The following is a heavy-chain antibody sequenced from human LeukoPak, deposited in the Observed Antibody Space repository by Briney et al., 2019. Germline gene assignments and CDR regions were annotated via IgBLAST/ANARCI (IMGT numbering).Heavy chain of an antibody. J-gene: IGHJ5*02. Sequence: GGSLKLSCAASGFSFSSCWMHWVRQAPGKGLVWVSRVNSEGGYRNYADSVKGRFTISRDNAKNPLYLEMHSLRAEDTAVYYCVRDGDDYNFDHWGQGSLVTVSS. D-gene: IGHD5-24*01. V-gene: IGHV3-74*01. CDR3: VRDGDDYNFDH. CDR1: GFSFSSCW. CDR2: VNSEGGYR.